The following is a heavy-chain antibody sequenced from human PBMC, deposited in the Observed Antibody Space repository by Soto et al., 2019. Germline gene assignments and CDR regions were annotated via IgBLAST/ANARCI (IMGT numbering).Heavy chain of an antibody. CDR1: GGSISSRSHY. J-gene: IGHJ4*02. D-gene: IGHD3-3*01. V-gene: IGHV4-39*01. CDR2: SFYRGST. CDR3: ATADGFGVVTPFFEY. Sequence: QLQLQESGPGLVKPSETLSLTCTVSGGSISSRSHYWGWIRQSPGKHLEWIGSSFYRGSTHSNPSLRTRGTISVDTSKNQVSLKLYSVTAADTAVYYCATADGFGVVTPFFEYWGQGILVTVSS.